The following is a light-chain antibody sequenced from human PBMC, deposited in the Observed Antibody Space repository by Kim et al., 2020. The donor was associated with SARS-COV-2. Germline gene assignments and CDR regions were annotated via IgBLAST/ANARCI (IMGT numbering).Light chain of an antibody. CDR2: RDI. CDR3: QVWDNTIVV. J-gene: IGLJ3*02. CDR1: NIGSKD. V-gene: IGLV3-9*01. Sequence: SYELTQPPSVSVALGQTAKITCGGNNIGSKDVHWYQHTPGQAPVLVIYRDINRPSGIPARFSGSNSGNTATLSISRAQAGDEADYYCQVWDNTIVVFGGGTQLTVL.